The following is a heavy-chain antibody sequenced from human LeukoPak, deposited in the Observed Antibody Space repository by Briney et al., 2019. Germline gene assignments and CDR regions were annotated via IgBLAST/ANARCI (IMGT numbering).Heavy chain of an antibody. CDR1: GFIFSNYE. CDR3: AREHTPFGSGCTAAY. D-gene: IGHD6-19*01. J-gene: IGHJ4*02. Sequence: PGGSLRLSCAASGFIFSNYEMNWVRQAPGKGLEWVSYISPSSGTIYYADSGKGRFTISRDNAKNSLYLQMNSLRAEDTAAYYCAREHTPFGSGCTAAYWGQGTLVTVSS. V-gene: IGHV3-48*01. CDR2: ISPSSGTI.